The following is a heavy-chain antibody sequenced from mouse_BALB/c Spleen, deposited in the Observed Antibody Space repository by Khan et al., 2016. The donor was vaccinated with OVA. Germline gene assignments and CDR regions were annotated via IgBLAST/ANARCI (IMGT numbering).Heavy chain of an antibody. V-gene: IGHV9-3-1*01. D-gene: IGHD2-10*02. CDR3: TRKEYGRYFDY. CDR1: GYTFRNYG. J-gene: IGHJ2*01. CDR2: INTYTGEP. Sequence: QFQLVQSGPELKKPGETVKISCKASGYTFRNYGMNWVKQAPGKGLKWMGWINTYTGEPTYADDFKGRFAFSLETSASTAYLQITNLKNEDTATXCCTRKEYGRYFDYWGHGTTLTVSS.